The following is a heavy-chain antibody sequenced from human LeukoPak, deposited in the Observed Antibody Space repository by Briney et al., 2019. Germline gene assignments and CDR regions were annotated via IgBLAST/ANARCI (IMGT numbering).Heavy chain of an antibody. J-gene: IGHJ4*02. CDR2: IYHRGST. CDR1: DYSIINDYY. Sequence: SETLSLTCSVSDYSIINDYYWGWIRQAPGKGLEWIGSIYHRGSTFYNPSLKSRLNILLDTSKNQFSLNVMSVTAADTAVYYCARGGGRGGYYFDYWGQRTLVTVSS. V-gene: IGHV4-38-2*02. D-gene: IGHD3-22*01. CDR3: ARGGGRGGYYFDY.